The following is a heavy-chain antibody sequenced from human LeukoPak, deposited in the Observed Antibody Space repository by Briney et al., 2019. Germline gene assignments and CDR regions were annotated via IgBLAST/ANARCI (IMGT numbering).Heavy chain of an antibody. CDR1: GSTFTSYG. V-gene: IGHV1-18*04. D-gene: IGHD2-2*01. CDR2: ISAYNGNT. Sequence: ASVKVSCKASGSTFTSYGISWVRLAPGQGLEWMGWISAYNGNTNYAQKLQGRVTMTTDTSTSTAYMELRSLRSDDTAVYYCARKFLGYCSSTSCLYGMDVWGKGTKVTVSS. J-gene: IGHJ6*04. CDR3: ARKFLGYCSSTSCLYGMDV.